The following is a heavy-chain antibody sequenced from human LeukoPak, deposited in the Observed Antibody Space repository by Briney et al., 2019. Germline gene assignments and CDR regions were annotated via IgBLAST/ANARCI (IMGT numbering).Heavy chain of an antibody. D-gene: IGHD1-26*01. CDR2: INPNSGVT. CDR1: GYTFTGYY. CDR3: ARDLAMYSPDLDY. V-gene: IGHV1-2*02. J-gene: IGHJ4*02. Sequence: ASVKVSCKASGYTFTGYYLHWVRQAPGQGLEWMGWINPNSGVTSSAQRFQGRVTMTRDTSISTAYMEVSRLRSDDTAVFYCARDLAMYSPDLDYWGQGTLVTVSS.